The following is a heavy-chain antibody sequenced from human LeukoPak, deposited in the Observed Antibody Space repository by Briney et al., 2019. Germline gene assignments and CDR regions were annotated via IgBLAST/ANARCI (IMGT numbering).Heavy chain of an antibody. CDR3: ARSRDTTNYYGMDV. CDR1: GFTFSDYY. CDR2: IHHGGST. Sequence: GSLRLSCAASGFTFSDYYMDWVRQAPGKGLEWIGEIHHGGSTNYNPSLKSRVTISIDKSKNQFSLKMSSVTAADTAVYYCARSRDTTNYYGMDVWGQGTTVTVSS. J-gene: IGHJ6*02. D-gene: IGHD1-26*01. V-gene: IGHV4-34*01.